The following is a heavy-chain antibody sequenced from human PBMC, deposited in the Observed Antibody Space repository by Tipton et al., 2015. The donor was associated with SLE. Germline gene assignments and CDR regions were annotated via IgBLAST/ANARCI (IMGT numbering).Heavy chain of an antibody. Sequence: TLSLTCAVYGGSFSGYYWSWIRQPPGKGLEWIGEINHSGSTNYNPSLKSRVTISVDTSKNQFSLKLSSVTAADTAVYYCARFKGWFDPWGQGTLVTVSS. CDR1: GGSFSGYY. CDR3: ARFKGWFDP. V-gene: IGHV4-34*01. J-gene: IGHJ5*02. CDR2: INHSGST.